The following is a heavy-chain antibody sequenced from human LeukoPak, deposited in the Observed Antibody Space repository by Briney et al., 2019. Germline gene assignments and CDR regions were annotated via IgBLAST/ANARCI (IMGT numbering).Heavy chain of an antibody. J-gene: IGHJ4*02. CDR3: ARGVVLLWCGELFNVRPGFDY. CDR2: INHSGST. CDR1: GGSFSGFY. V-gene: IGHV4-34*01. D-gene: IGHD3-10*01. Sequence: PSETLSLTCAVYGGSFSGFYWSWIRQPPGKGLEWIGEINHSGSTNYNQPLKSRVTISVDTSKNQFSLKLSSVTAADTAVYYCARGVVLLWCGELFNVRPGFDYWGQGTLVTVSS.